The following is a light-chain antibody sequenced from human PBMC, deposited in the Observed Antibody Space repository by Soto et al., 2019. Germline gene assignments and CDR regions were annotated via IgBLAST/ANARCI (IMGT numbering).Light chain of an antibody. J-gene: IGKJ1*01. Sequence: AIQMTQSPSSLSASVGDRVSITCGASQAIRDDLGWYQKKPGKAPKLLIFAASRLERGVPSRFSGSGSGTDFTLTISSLQPEDFATYYCLQYHSSWTFGQGTKVE. V-gene: IGKV1-6*01. CDR2: AAS. CDR1: QAIRDD. CDR3: LQYHSSWT.